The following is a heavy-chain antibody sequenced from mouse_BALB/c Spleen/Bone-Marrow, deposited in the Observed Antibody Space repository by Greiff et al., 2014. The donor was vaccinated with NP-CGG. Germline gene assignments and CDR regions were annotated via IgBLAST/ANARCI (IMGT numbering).Heavy chain of an antibody. J-gene: IGHJ2*01. CDR3: TTLERNYFDY. CDR1: GYTFTSYW. CDR2: IYPGNSDT. Sequence: EVQLQQSGTVLARPGASVKMSCKASGYTFTSYWMHWVKQRPGQGLEWIGTIYPGNSDTTYNQKFKGKAKLTAVTSPSTAYMELSSLTNDDSAVYYCTTLERNYFDYGGQGTTLTVSS. V-gene: IGHV1-5*01. D-gene: IGHD3-1*01.